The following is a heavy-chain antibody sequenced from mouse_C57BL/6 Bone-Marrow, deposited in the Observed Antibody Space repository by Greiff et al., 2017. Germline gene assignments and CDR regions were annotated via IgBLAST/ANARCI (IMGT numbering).Heavy chain of an antibody. Sequence: QVQLKESGPGLVQPSQSLSITCTVSGFSLTSYGVHWVRQSPGKGLEWLGVIWSGGSTDYNAAFISRLSISKDNSKSQVFFKMNSLQADDTAIYYCARTHGNYDPYAMDYWGQGTSVTVSS. V-gene: IGHV2-2*01. J-gene: IGHJ4*01. CDR2: IWSGGST. D-gene: IGHD2-1*01. CDR1: GFSLTSYG. CDR3: ARTHGNYDPYAMDY.